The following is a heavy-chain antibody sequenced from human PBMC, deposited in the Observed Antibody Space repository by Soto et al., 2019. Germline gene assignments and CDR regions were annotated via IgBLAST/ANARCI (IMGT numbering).Heavy chain of an antibody. CDR1: GGSFSGYY. Sequence: SETLSLTCAVYGGSFSGYYWSWIRQPPGKGLEWIGEINHSGSTNYNPSLKSRVTISVDTSKNQFSLKPSSVTAADTAVYYCARYWGPDDAFDIWGQGTMVTVSS. D-gene: IGHD7-27*01. V-gene: IGHV4-34*01. J-gene: IGHJ3*02. CDR2: INHSGST. CDR3: ARYWGPDDAFDI.